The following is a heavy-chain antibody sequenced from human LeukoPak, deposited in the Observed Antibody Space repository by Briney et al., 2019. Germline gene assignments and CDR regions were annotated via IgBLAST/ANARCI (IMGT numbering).Heavy chain of an antibody. J-gene: IGHJ4*02. Sequence: GSSLRLSCTASGFTLSSFHWVRQAPGKGLEWVSVIYSGGSTYYADSVKGRFTISRDNSKNTLYLQMNSLRAEDTAVYYCARERTGYYMACWGQGTLVTVSS. CDR3: ARERTGYYMAC. D-gene: IGHD3/OR15-3a*01. CDR1: GFTLSSFH. CDR2: IYSGGST. V-gene: IGHV3-53*01.